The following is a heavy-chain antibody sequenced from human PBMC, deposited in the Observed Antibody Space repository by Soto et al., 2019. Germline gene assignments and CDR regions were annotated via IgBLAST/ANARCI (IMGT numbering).Heavy chain of an antibody. D-gene: IGHD3-9*01. CDR2: IYYSGST. CDR3: ARRTFDILTGYYGPYYFDY. Sequence: QLQLQESGPGLVKPSETLSLTCTVSGGSISSSSYYWGWIRQPPGKGLEWIGSIYYSGSTYYNPSLKSRVTISVDTSKNQFSLKLSSVTAADTAVYYCARRTFDILTGYYGPYYFDYWGQGTLVTVSS. CDR1: GGSISSSSYY. V-gene: IGHV4-39*01. J-gene: IGHJ4*02.